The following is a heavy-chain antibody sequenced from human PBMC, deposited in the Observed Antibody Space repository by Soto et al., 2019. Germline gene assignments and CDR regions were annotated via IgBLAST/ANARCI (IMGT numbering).Heavy chain of an antibody. CDR2: INYRGTT. J-gene: IGHJ4*02. D-gene: IGHD6-13*01. Sequence: QVQLQESGPGLVKPSQTLSLTCTVSGGPVTNGDSYLNWIRQHPEKGLEWMGYINYRGTTNYNAALKSLILISVDTSKNQFSLRLTSVTAADTAVYDCARDAPGAAPYWGQGTLVTVSS. V-gene: IGHV4-31*01. CDR1: GGPVTNGDSY. CDR3: ARDAPGAAPY.